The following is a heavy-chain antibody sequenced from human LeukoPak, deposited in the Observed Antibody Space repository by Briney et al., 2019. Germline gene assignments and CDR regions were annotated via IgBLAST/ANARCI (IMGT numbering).Heavy chain of an antibody. CDR3: ARGSGEYNWFDP. V-gene: IGHV1-69*13. CDR2: IIPIFGTA. Sequence: SVKVSCKASGGTFSSYAISWVRQAPGQGLEWMGGIIPIFGTANYTQKFQGRVTITADESTSTAYMELSSLRSEDTAVYYCARGSGEYNWFDPWGQGTLVTVSS. CDR1: GGTFSSYA. J-gene: IGHJ5*02. D-gene: IGHD3-10*01.